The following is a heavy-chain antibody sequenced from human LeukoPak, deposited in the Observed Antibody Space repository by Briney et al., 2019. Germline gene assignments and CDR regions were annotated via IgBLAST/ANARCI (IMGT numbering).Heavy chain of an antibody. CDR1: GGSFSGYY. V-gene: IGHV4-34*01. D-gene: IGHD3-10*01. CDR2: INHSGST. Sequence: SETLSLTCAVYGGSFSGYYWSWIRQPPGKGLEWIGEINHSGSTNYNPSLKSRVTISVDTSKNQFSLKLSSVTAADTAVYYCARVRTYYYGSGSYREYYFDYWGQGTLVTVSS. J-gene: IGHJ4*02. CDR3: ARVRTYYYGSGSYREYYFDY.